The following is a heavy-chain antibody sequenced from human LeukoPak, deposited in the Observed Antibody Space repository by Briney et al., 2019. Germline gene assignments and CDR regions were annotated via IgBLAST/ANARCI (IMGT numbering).Heavy chain of an antibody. Sequence: PSETLSLTCTVSGGSFSSGGYYWSWIRQHPGKGLEWIGYIYYSGRTYYNPSLKSRVTTSVDTSKNQFSLKLSSVTAADTAVYHCARVRDGDYGYIGFDPWGQGTLVTVSS. D-gene: IGHD4-17*01. CDR3: ARVRDGDYGYIGFDP. CDR1: GGSFSSGGYY. CDR2: IYYSGRT. V-gene: IGHV4-31*03. J-gene: IGHJ5*02.